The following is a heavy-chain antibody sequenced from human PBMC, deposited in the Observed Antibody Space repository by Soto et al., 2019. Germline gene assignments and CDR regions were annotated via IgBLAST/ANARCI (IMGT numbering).Heavy chain of an antibody. D-gene: IGHD4-4*01. CDR2: IYYSGST. Sequence: TLSLTCTVSGGPSSSRSNYWGWILQPPGKGLEWIGNIYYSGSTYYHPSLKSRVTISADTSKNQLSLKVTSVTAADTAVYYCARLSPGNPYFDYWGPRTLVTVSS. CDR3: ARLSPGNPYFDY. J-gene: IGHJ4*02. CDR1: GGPSSSRSNY. V-gene: IGHV4-39*01.